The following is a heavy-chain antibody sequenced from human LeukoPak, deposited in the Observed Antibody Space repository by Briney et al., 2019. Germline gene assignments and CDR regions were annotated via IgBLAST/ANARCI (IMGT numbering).Heavy chain of an antibody. J-gene: IGHJ4*02. V-gene: IGHV4-31*03. CDR1: GGFISSGGYY. Sequence: TLSLTCTVSGGFISSGGYYWSWIRQHPGKGLEWIVYIYYTGSTYYNPSLKSRASISVDTSNNQFSLKLSSVSAEDTAVYYCASHCSGGTCYRSYFDNWGQGTLVTVSS. D-gene: IGHD2-15*01. CDR2: IYYTGST. CDR3: ASHCSGGTCYRSYFDN.